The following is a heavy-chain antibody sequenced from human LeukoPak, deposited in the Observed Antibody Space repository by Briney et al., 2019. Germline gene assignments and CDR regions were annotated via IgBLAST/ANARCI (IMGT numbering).Heavy chain of an antibody. Sequence: GGSLRLSCAASGFTFSSYGMHWVRQAPGKGLEWVAVISYDGSNKYYADSVKGRFTISRDNSKNTLYLQMNSLRAEDTAVYYCAKDRDCSSWYVLNYYYYGMDVWGQGTTVTVSS. D-gene: IGHD6-13*01. CDR3: AKDRDCSSWYVLNYYYYGMDV. V-gene: IGHV3-30*18. CDR1: GFTFSSYG. J-gene: IGHJ6*02. CDR2: ISYDGSNK.